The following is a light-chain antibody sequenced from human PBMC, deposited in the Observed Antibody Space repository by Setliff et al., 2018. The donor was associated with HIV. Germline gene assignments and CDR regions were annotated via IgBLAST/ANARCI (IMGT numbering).Light chain of an antibody. J-gene: IGKJ4*01. Sequence: DIVMTQSPDSLAVSLGERATINCKSSQGVLYSPHNKNFLAWYQQKPGQSPKLLIYWASTRESGVPDRFSGSGSGTDFTLTISSLQAEDVAAYYCQQYYSPPLTFGGGTKVDIK. CDR3: QQYYSPPLT. CDR1: QGVLYSPHNKNF. CDR2: WAS. V-gene: IGKV4-1*01.